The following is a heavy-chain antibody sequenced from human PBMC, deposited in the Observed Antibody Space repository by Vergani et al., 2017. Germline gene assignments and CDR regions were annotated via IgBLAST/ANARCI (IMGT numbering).Heavy chain of an antibody. CDR1: GGSFSGYY. CDR3: ARKGATVVPSYWYFDL. CDR2: INHSGST. J-gene: IGHJ2*01. D-gene: IGHD4-23*01. Sequence: QVQLQQWGAGLLKPSETLSLTCAVYGGSFSGYYWSWIRQPPGKGLEWIGEINHSGSTNYNPSLKCRVTISVDTSKNQFSRKLSSVTAADTAVYYCARKGATVVPSYWYFDLWGRGTLVTVSS. V-gene: IGHV4-34*01.